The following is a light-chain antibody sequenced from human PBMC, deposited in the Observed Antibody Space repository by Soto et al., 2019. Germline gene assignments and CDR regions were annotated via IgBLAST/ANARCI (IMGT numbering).Light chain of an antibody. CDR3: AGWDESLSGWV. J-gene: IGLJ3*02. CDR1: SSNIGTNY. Sequence: QSVLTQSPSASGTPGQRVTIFCSGRSSNIGTNYVYWYQQLPGMAPRLLIYRNNQWPSGVPHRFSGYKSGTSASLAISGLRSGYEEDYYCAGWDESLSGWVFGKRTKLTVL. CDR2: RNN. V-gene: IGLV1-47*01.